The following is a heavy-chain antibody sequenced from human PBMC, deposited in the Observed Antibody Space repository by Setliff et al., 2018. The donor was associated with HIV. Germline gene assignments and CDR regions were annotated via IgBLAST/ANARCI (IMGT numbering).Heavy chain of an antibody. CDR1: GFTFSNYA. Sequence: GSLRLSCAASGFTFSNYAMSWVRQAPGKGLEWVSGISGSAGTTYYADSVKGRFTISRDNSKNTLYLQMNSLRAEDTAVDDCAGSILTGYYRFGADYWGQGTLVTVSS. CDR3: AGSILTGYYRFGADY. CDR2: ISGSAGTT. J-gene: IGHJ4*02. V-gene: IGHV3-23*01. D-gene: IGHD3-9*01.